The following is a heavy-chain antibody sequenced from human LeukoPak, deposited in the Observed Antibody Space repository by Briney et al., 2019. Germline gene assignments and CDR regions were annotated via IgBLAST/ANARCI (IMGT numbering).Heavy chain of an antibody. CDR2: IYYSGST. CDR1: GGSISNYY. J-gene: IGHJ4*02. D-gene: IGHD3-22*01. Sequence: SETLSLTCTVSGGSISNYYWSWIRQPPGKGLEWIGYIYYSGSTYYNPSLKSRVTISVDTSKNQFSLKLSSVTAADTAVYYCASLGITTRWGQGTLVTVSS. CDR3: ASLGITTR. V-gene: IGHV4-59*12.